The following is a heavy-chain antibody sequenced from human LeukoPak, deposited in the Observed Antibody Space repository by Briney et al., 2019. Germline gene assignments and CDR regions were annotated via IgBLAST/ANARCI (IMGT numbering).Heavy chain of an antibody. CDR3: ARDRGYSYGYWFDP. V-gene: IGHV3-48*01. CDR1: GFTFSSYS. Sequence: GGSLRLSCAASGFTFSSYSMNWVRQAPGKGLEWVSYISSSSSTIYYADSVKGRFTISRDNAKNSLYLQMNSLRAEDTAVYYCARDRGYSYGYWFDPWGQGTLVTVSS. J-gene: IGHJ5*02. CDR2: ISSSSSTI. D-gene: IGHD5-18*01.